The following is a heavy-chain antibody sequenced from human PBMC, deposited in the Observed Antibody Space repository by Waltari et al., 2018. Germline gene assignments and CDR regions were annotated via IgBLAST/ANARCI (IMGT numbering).Heavy chain of an antibody. CDR3: ARDRSLITLTGYRGAAFDI. CDR2: ISSSSSYI. D-gene: IGHD3-9*01. Sequence: EVQLVESGGGLVKPGGSLRLSCAASGFTFSSYSMNWVRQAPGKGLEWVSSISSSSSYIYYADSVKGRFTISRDNAKNSLYLQMNSLRAEDTAVYYCARDRSLITLTGYRGAAFDIWGQGTMVAVSS. V-gene: IGHV3-21*01. CDR1: GFTFSSYS. J-gene: IGHJ3*02.